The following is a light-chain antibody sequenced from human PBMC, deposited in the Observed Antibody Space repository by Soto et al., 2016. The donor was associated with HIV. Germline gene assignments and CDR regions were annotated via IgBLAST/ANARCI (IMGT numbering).Light chain of an antibody. CDR2: AAS. Sequence: DIQMTQSPSSLSASVGDRVAITCRASQDIRNKLGWYKQKPGKAPKRLIYAASSLQSGASSRFTGSGSGTEFTLTITSLNPEDFATYYCLQYNTHPYTFGQGTNVEIK. CDR1: QDIRNK. V-gene: IGKV1-17*01. J-gene: IGKJ2*01. CDR3: LQYNTHPYT.